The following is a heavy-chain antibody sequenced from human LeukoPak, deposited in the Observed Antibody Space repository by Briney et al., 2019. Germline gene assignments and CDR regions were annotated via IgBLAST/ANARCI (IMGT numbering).Heavy chain of an antibody. CDR1: GFTFSIYA. Sequence: GGSLRLSCEASGFTFSIYAMNWVRRAPGKGLEWVAVISYVGSNKYYADSVKGRFTISRDNSKNTLYLQMNSLRAEDTAVYYCARVPTGSSSWYQEYAFDIWGQGTMVTVSS. CDR3: ARVPTGSSSWYQEYAFDI. D-gene: IGHD6-13*01. J-gene: IGHJ3*02. V-gene: IGHV3-30-3*01. CDR2: ISYVGSNK.